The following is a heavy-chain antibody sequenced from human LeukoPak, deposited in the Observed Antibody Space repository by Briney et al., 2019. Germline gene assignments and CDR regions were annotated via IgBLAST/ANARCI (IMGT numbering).Heavy chain of an antibody. V-gene: IGHV4-59*01. CDR2: IYYSGST. CDR1: GGSISSYY. CDR3: AREDTRGYFDY. D-gene: IGHD2-2*01. J-gene: IGHJ4*02. Sequence: PSETLSLTCTVSGGSISSYYWSWIRQPPGKGLEWIGYIYYSGSTNYNPSLKSRVTISVDTSKNQFSRKLSSVTAADTAVYYCAREDTRGYFDYWGQGTLVTVSS.